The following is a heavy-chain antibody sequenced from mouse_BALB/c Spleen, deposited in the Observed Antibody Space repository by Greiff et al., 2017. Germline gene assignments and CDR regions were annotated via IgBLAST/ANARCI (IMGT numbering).Heavy chain of an antibody. D-gene: IGHD4-1*01. CDR3: ALGVDY. Sequence: QVQLQQPGAELVKPGTSVKLSCKASGYNFTSYWINWVKLRPGQGLEWIGDIYPGSGSTNYNEKFKSKATLTVDTSSSTAYMQLSSLASEDSALYYCALGVDYWGQGTTLTVSS. V-gene: IGHV1-55*01. J-gene: IGHJ2*01. CDR2: IYPGSGST. CDR1: GYNFTSYW.